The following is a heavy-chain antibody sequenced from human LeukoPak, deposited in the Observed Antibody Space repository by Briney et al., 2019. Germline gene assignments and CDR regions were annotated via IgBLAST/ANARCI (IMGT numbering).Heavy chain of an antibody. CDR2: ISYDGSNK. CDR3: ARDPTAAGTAYYYYGMDV. CDR1: GFTFSSYA. D-gene: IGHD6-13*01. V-gene: IGHV3-30-3*01. Sequence: GGSLGLSCAASGFTFSSYAMSWVRQAPGKGLEWVAVISYDGSNKYYADSVKGRFTISRDNSKNTLYLQMNSLRAEDTAVYYCARDPTAAGTAYYYYGMDVWGQGTTVTVSS. J-gene: IGHJ6*02.